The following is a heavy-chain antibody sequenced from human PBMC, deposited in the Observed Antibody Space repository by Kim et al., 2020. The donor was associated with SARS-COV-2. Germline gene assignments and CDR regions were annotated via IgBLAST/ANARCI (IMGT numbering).Heavy chain of an antibody. D-gene: IGHD3-22*01. CDR3: ARLNYYDSSGYYEFDY. J-gene: IGHJ4*02. V-gene: IGHV4-39*01. Sequence: SRKRRVTISVDTSKTQFSLKLSSVTAADTAVYYCARLNYYDSSGYYEFDYWGQGTLVTVSS.